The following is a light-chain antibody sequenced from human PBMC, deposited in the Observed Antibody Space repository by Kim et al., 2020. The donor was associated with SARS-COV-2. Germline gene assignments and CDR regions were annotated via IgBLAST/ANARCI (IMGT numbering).Light chain of an antibody. V-gene: IGLV3-1*01. Sequence: SVSPGQTASITCSGDKLGDKYACWYQQKPGQSPVLVIYQDSKRPSGIPERFSGSNSGNTATLTIRGTQAMDEADYYCQAWDSSTAVFGGGTQLTVL. CDR1: KLGDKY. CDR3: QAWDSSTAV. J-gene: IGLJ2*01. CDR2: QDS.